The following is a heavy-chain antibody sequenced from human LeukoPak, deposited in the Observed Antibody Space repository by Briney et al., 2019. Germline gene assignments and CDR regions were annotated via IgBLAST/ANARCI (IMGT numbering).Heavy chain of an antibody. CDR2: IDPSDSHA. CDR3: ARHDCSGGSCPLAY. V-gene: IGHV5-10-1*01. CDR1: GYSFTSYW. J-gene: IGHJ4*02. D-gene: IGHD2-15*01. Sequence: GESLKISCKGSGYSFTSYWIGWVRQMPGKGLEWMGRIDPSDSHASYSPSLQGHVTISADKSINTAYLQWSSLKASDTAMYYCARHDCSGGSCPLAYWGQGTLATVPS.